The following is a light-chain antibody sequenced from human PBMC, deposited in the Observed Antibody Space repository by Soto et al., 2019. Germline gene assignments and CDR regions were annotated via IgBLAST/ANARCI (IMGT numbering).Light chain of an antibody. J-gene: IGKJ2*01. CDR2: DSY. V-gene: IGKV1-33*01. CDR3: LQYDDLPYT. Sequence: DIQMTQSPSSLSASVGDRVTITCQASQDINIHLNWYQQKPGKAPRLLIFDSYNLEAGVPSRFSGRGSGTAFSFTISSLQPEDIATFYCLQYDDLPYTFGQGTKLEIK. CDR1: QDINIH.